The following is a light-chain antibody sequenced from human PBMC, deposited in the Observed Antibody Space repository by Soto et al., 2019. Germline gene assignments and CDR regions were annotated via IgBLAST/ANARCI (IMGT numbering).Light chain of an antibody. CDR2: DDS. Sequence: SYELTQPPSVSVAPGQTAGITCGGNNIGSKSVHWYQQKPGQAPVLVVYDDSDRPSGIPERFSGSNSGNTAALTISRVEAGDEADYYCQVWDTSNDHPYVFGTGTKVTVL. V-gene: IGLV3-21*02. CDR1: NIGSKS. CDR3: QVWDTSNDHPYV. J-gene: IGLJ1*01.